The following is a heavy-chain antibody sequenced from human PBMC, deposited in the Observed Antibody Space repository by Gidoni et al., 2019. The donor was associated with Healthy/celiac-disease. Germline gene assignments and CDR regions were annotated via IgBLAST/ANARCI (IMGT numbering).Heavy chain of an antibody. Sequence: QVQLQESGPGLVKPSQTLSLTCTVSGGSISSGSYYWSWIRQPAGKGLEWIGRIYTSGSTNYNPSLKSRVTISVDTSKNQFSLKLSSVTAADTAVYYCARSPTTQQLVRIYYMDVWGKGTTVTVSS. CDR2: IYTSGST. CDR1: GGSISSGSYY. J-gene: IGHJ6*03. D-gene: IGHD6-13*01. V-gene: IGHV4-61*02. CDR3: ARSPTTQQLVRIYYMDV.